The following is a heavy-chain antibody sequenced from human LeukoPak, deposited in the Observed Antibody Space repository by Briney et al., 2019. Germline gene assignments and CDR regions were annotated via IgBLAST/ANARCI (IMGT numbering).Heavy chain of an antibody. J-gene: IGHJ4*02. V-gene: IGHV3-48*01. CDR3: ARMIGGASGDSDN. CDR2: ISSSSSTI. Sequence: PGGSLRLSCAASGFTFSSYTMNWVRQAPGKGLEWVSYISSSSSTIYYADSVKGRFSISRDNAKNSLHLQMSSLRVEDTAMYYCARMIGGASGDSDNWGQGTLVTVSS. D-gene: IGHD2-21*01. CDR1: GFTFSSYT.